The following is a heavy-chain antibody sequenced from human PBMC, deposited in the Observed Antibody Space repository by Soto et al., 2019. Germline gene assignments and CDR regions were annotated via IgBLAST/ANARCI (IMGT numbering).Heavy chain of an antibody. V-gene: IGHV3-33*01. CDR1: GFTFSSYG. CDR2: IWYDGSKK. J-gene: IGHJ2*01. D-gene: IGHD3-22*01. CDR3: ARTYYYDTSGYSSKWYFDL. Sequence: QVQVVESGGGVVQPGRSLRLSCAASGFTFSSYGMHWVRQAPGNGLEWVAVIWYDGSKKYYADSVKGRFTISRDNSKNPLYWQMNSLRAEDTAVYYCARTYYYDTSGYSSKWYFDLWGRGTLVTVSS.